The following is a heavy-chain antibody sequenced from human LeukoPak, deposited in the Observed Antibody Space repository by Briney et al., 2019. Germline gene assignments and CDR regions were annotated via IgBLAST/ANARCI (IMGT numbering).Heavy chain of an antibody. CDR3: ARTGWGIVVVTAAVLEAFDI. CDR1: GGTFSSYA. CDR2: IIPIFGTA. V-gene: IGHV1-69*13. Sequence: SVKVSCKASGGTFSSYAISWVRQAPGQGLEWMGGIIPIFGTANYAQKFQGRVTITADESTSTAYMELSSLRSEDTAVYYCARTGWGIVVVTAAVLEAFDIWGQGTMVTVS. J-gene: IGHJ3*02. D-gene: IGHD2-21*02.